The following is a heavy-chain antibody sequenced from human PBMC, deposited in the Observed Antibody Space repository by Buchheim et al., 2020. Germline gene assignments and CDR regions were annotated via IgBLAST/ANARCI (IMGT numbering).Heavy chain of an antibody. CDR2: ISSSSTHI. CDR3: AVSLRRDYYYYIDV. CDR1: GFIFSNNV. D-gene: IGHD3-10*01. J-gene: IGHJ6*03. V-gene: IGHV3-21*02. Sequence: EVQLVESGGDLVKPGGSLRLSCTASGFIFSNNVMSWVRQAPGKGLEWVSSISSSSTHIYYVDSVKGRFTISRDNAKNSLYLEMNSLRAEDTAVYHCAVSLRRDYYYYIDVWGKGTT.